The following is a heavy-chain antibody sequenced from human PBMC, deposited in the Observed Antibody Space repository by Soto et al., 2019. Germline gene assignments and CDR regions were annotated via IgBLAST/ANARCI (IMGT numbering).Heavy chain of an antibody. Sequence: HPGGSLRLSCAASGFTFSSYAMSWVRQAPGKGLEWVSAISGSGGSTYYADSVKGRFTISRDNAKNTLYLQMNSLRAEDTAVYYCAIAYGDYDYYYYMDVWGKGTTVTVSS. CDR3: AIAYGDYDYYYYMDV. CDR2: ISGSGGST. V-gene: IGHV3-23*01. D-gene: IGHD4-17*01. J-gene: IGHJ6*03. CDR1: GFTFSSYA.